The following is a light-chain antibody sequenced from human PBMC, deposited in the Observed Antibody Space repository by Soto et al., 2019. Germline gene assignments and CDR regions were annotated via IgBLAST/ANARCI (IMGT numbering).Light chain of an antibody. CDR1: QSVSCN. CDR2: GAS. CDR3: QQYNNWPLT. J-gene: IGKJ4*01. V-gene: IGKV3-15*01. Sequence: DIVMTQSPATLYVAPGERATLSCRARQSVSCNLAWYQQKPGQAPRLLIYGASTRATGIPARFSGSGSGTEFTLTISSLQSEDFAVYYCQQYNNWPLTVGGGTKVESK.